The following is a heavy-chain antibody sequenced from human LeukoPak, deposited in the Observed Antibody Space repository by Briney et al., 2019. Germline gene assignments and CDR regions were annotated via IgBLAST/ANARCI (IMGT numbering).Heavy chain of an antibody. CDR1: GVSINTYF. D-gene: IGHD1/OR15-1a*01. V-gene: IGHV4-59*01. CDR2: VYYNGIT. CDR3: ASQLGGTTFH. Sequence: SETLSLTCTVSGVSINTYFWSWIRQPPGKGLEWIGYVYYNGITNYNPSLKSRVSISLDTSKNQFSLRLNSVTAAETAVYYCASQLGGTTFHWGQGTLVTVSA. J-gene: IGHJ4*02.